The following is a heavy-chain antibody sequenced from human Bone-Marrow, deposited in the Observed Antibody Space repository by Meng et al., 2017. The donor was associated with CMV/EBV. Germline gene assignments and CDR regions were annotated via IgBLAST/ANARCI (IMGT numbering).Heavy chain of an antibody. V-gene: IGHV3-21*01. CDR3: ARGALLWFGELLYSSYYYGMDV. CDR2: ISSSSSYI. CDR1: GFTFGNAW. D-gene: IGHD3-10*01. Sequence: ETLSLTCAASGFTFGNAWMTWVRQAPGKGLEWVSSISSSSSYIYYADSVKGRFTISRDNAKNSLYLQMNSLRAEDTAVYYCARGALLWFGELLYSSYYYGMDVWGQGTTVTVSS. J-gene: IGHJ6*02.